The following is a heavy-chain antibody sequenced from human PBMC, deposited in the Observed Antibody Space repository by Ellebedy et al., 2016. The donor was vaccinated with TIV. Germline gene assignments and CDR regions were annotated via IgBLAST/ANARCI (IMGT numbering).Heavy chain of an antibody. CDR3: AKDRTVAGTGGFYYSMDV. CDR2: IKHDGSEK. D-gene: IGHD6-13*01. CDR1: GLTFGDFW. J-gene: IGHJ6*03. Sequence: GESLKISXAASGLTFGDFWMGWARQAPGRGLEWVANIKHDGSEKHYVDSVKGRFTISRDNAKNSLYLQMNSLRAEDTAVYYCAKDRTVAGTGGFYYSMDVWGKGTTVTVSS. V-gene: IGHV3-7*05.